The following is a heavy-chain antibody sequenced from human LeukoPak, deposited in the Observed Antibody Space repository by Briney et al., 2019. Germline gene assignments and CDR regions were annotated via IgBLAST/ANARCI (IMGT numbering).Heavy chain of an antibody. CDR3: ARDSPYGQYSYDTAGPDY. Sequence: GGSLRLSCAASGFSFSTYWMSWVRQAPGEGLERVANIKQDGSEEFYVDSMKGRFTISRDNAKRSLYLQMSSLRVEDTAVYYCARDSPYGQYSYDTAGPDYWGQGTLVTVSS. CDR2: IKQDGSEE. V-gene: IGHV3-7*03. D-gene: IGHD3-22*01. J-gene: IGHJ4*02. CDR1: GFSFSTYW.